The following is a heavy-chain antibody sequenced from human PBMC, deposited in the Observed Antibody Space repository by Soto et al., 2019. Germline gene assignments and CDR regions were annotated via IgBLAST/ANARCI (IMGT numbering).Heavy chain of an antibody. Sequence: SETLSLTCTVSGGSISSYYWSWIRQPPGKGLEWIGYIYYSGSTNYNPSLKSRVTISVDTSKNQFSLKLSSVTAADTAVYYCARSENCSSTRCTHYFDYWGQGTLVTVS. J-gene: IGHJ4*02. D-gene: IGHD2-2*01. V-gene: IGHV4-59*12. CDR1: GGSISSYY. CDR3: ARSENCSSTRCTHYFDY. CDR2: IYYSGST.